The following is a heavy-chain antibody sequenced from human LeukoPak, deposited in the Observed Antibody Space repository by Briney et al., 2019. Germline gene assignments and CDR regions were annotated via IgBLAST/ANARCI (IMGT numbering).Heavy chain of an antibody. CDR2: ISSSRYI. CDR3: ALHGGSI. J-gene: IGHJ3*02. CDR1: GFTFSSYS. Sequence: GGSLRLSCAASGFTFSSYSMNWVRQAPGKGLESVSSISSSRYIYYADSVKGRFTISRDNSKNTLYLQMNSLRAEDTAVYYCALHGGSIWGQGTMVTVSS. D-gene: IGHD6-25*01. V-gene: IGHV3-21*04.